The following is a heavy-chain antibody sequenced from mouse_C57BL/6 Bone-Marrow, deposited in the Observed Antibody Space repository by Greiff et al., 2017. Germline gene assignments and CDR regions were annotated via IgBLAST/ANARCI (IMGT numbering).Heavy chain of an antibody. CDR2: FDPEDGDT. CDR1: GFNIKDYY. Sequence: VQLQQSGAELVKPGASVKLSCTASGFNIKDYYMHWVKQRTEQGLEWIGRFDPEDGDTKYAPKFQGKATITADTSSNTAYLQLSRLTSEDTAVYYWASRTYRVGDYWGQGTTLTVSS. J-gene: IGHJ2*01. V-gene: IGHV14-2*01. CDR3: ASRTYRVGDY. D-gene: IGHD3-3*01.